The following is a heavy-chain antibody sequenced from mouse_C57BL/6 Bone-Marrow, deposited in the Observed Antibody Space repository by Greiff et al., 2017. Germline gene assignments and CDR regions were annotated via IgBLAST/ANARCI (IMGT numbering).Heavy chain of an antibody. Sequence: EVQRVESGGGLVKPGGSLKLSCAASGFTFSAYGMHWVRQAPEKGLEWVAYISSGSSTIYYEDTVTGRFTISRDNAKNTLFLQMTSLRSEDTAMYYCARWLLRWYFDVWGTGTTVTVSS. V-gene: IGHV5-17*01. CDR3: ARWLLRWYFDV. CDR1: GFTFSAYG. J-gene: IGHJ1*03. D-gene: IGHD2-3*01. CDR2: ISSGSSTI.